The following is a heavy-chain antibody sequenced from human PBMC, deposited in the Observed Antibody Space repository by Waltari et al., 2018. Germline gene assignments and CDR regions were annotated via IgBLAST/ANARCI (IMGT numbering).Heavy chain of an antibody. D-gene: IGHD6-13*01. CDR2: SYYSGST. J-gene: IGHJ4*02. Sequence: QVQLQESGPGLVKPSETLSLTCTVSGGSISSHYWSWIRQPPGKGLEWIGYSYYSGSTNYNPSLMRRVTISVDTSKNQFSLKLSSVTAADTAVYYCARVRQLVRNFDYWGQGTLVTVSS. CDR3: ARVRQLVRNFDY. CDR1: GGSISSHY. V-gene: IGHV4-59*11.